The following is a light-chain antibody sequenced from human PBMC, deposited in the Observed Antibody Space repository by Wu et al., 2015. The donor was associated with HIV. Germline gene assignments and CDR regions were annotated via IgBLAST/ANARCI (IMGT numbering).Light chain of an antibody. CDR3: QQYHDWPPYS. V-gene: IGKV3-15*01. CDR2: GAS. CDR1: QGVSTN. J-gene: IGKJ2*03. Sequence: EIVMTQSPAALSMSPGERGALSCRASQGVSTNLAWYQQKPGQTPRLLIYGASTRASGVPARFSGSGSGTEFRLTISGLQSEDFAVYYCQQYHDWPPYSFGQGTKLEIK.